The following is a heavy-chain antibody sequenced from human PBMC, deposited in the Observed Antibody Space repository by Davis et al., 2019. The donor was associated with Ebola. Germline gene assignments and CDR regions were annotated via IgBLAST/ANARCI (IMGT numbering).Heavy chain of an antibody. J-gene: IGHJ4*02. CDR1: GFTFSSYS. CDR3: AKVSTRLLWFGELSGY. CDR2: ISSSSSTI. Sequence: GGSLRLSCAASGFTFSSYSMNWVRQAPGKGLEWVSYISSSSSTIYYADSVKGRFTISRDNSKNTLYLQMNSLRAEDTAVYYCAKVSTRLLWFGELSGYWGQGTLVTVSS. V-gene: IGHV3-48*01. D-gene: IGHD3-10*01.